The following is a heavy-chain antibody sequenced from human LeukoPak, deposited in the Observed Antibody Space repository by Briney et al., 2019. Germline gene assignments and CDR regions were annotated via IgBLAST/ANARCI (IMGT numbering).Heavy chain of an antibody. V-gene: IGHV1-2*02. Sequence: ASVKVSCKASGYTFTGKFIHWVRQAPGQGLEWMGWIDPNSGGTDYAQKFRGRVTMTRDTSTSTAYMDLSSLISDDTAVYYGARDREGLAFFDYWGQGTLVTVSS. J-gene: IGHJ4*02. CDR3: ARDREGLAFFDY. D-gene: IGHD3/OR15-3a*01. CDR2: IDPNSGGT. CDR1: GYTFTGKF.